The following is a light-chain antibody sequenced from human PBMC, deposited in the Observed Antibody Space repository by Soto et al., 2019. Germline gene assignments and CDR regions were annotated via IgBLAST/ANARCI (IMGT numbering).Light chain of an antibody. Sequence: DSQMTQYPSSLSASVGDRVTITCRASQSISSYLNWYQQKPGKAPKLLIYAASSLQSGVPSRFSGSGSGTDFTLTISSLQPEDFATYYCQQSYSTPITFGQGTRLEI. V-gene: IGKV1-39*01. J-gene: IGKJ5*01. CDR2: AAS. CDR3: QQSYSTPIT. CDR1: QSISSY.